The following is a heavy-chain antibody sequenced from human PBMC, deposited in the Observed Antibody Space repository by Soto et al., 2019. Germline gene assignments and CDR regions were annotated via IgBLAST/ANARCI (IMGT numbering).Heavy chain of an antibody. CDR2: ISGSGGST. CDR1: GFTLSSYA. CDR3: AKDSDYDFWSGYLRTSYYYYGMDV. D-gene: IGHD3-3*01. V-gene: IGHV3-23*01. J-gene: IGHJ6*02. Sequence: GGSLRLSCAASGFTLSSYAMSWVRQAPGKGLEWVSAISGSGGSTYYADSVKGRFTISRDNSKNTLYLQMNSLRAEDTAVYYCAKDSDYDFWSGYLRTSYYYYGMDVWGQGTTVTVSS.